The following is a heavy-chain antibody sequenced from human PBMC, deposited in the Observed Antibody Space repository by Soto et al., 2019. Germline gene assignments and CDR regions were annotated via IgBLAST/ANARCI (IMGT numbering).Heavy chain of an antibody. V-gene: IGHV4-30-2*01. CDR1: GGSISSGGYS. CDR3: ARAHYGDYGYGMDV. CDR2: IYHSGST. J-gene: IGHJ6*02. Sequence: QLQLQESGSGLVKPSQTLSLTCAVSGGSISSGGYSWSWIRQPPGKGLEWIGYIYHSGSTYYNPSLKSRVTVXVXRXXNQFSLTLSSVTAADTAVYYCARAHYGDYGYGMDVWGQGTTVTVSS. D-gene: IGHD4-17*01.